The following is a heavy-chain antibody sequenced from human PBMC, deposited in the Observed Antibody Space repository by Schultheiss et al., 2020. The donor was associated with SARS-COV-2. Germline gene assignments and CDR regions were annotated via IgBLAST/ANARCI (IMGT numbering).Heavy chain of an antibody. CDR1: GGSISSGGHY. J-gene: IGHJ4*02. Sequence: SQTLSLTCTVSGGSISSGGHYWSWIRQLPGKGLEWIGYIYYTGSTYYNPSLKSRVTISVDTSENQFSLKVRSVTAADTAVYYCARITRVATILLSDYWGQGTLVTVSS. CDR2: IYYTGST. D-gene: IGHD5-12*01. CDR3: ARITRVATILLSDY. V-gene: IGHV4-31*03.